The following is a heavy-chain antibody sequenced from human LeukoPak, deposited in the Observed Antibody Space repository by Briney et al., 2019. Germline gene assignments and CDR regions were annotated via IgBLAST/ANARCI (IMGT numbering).Heavy chain of an antibody. J-gene: IGHJ5*02. CDR3: ARAAQYNWVDP. CDR1: GGSISSGSYY. Sequence: PSQTLSLTCTVSGGSISSGSYYWSWIRQPAGKGLEWIGRIYTSGSTNYNPSLKSRVTISVDTSKNQFSLKLTSVTAADTAVYYCARAAQYNWVDPWGQGTLVTVSS. CDR2: IYTSGST. D-gene: IGHD4-11*01. V-gene: IGHV4-61*02.